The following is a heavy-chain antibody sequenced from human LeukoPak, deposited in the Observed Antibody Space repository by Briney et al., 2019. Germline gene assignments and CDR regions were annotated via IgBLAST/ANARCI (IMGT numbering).Heavy chain of an antibody. V-gene: IGHV3-53*01. CDR3: ARGIDYYSFDY. CDR2: IYSGGST. Sequence: GGPLRLSCAASGFTINNNYITWVRQAPGKGLEWVSVIYSGGSTYYADSVKGRFTISRDYSKNTLFLQMNSLRTEDTAVYYCARGIDYYSFDYWGQGTLVTVSS. CDR1: GFTINNNY. J-gene: IGHJ4*02. D-gene: IGHD2-21*01.